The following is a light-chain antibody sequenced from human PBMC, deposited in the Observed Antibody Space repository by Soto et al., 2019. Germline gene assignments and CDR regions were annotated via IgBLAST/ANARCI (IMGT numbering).Light chain of an antibody. CDR2: GVT. V-gene: IGLV2-14*01. CDR3: SSYTSGSSHYV. Sequence: QSVLTQPASVSGSPGQSNTISCSGTSSDVGAYYSVSWYQHHPGKAPKLIIYGVTNRPSGVSNRFSGSKSGNTASLTISGLQAEDEADYHCSSYTSGSSHYVFGTGTKVTVL. CDR1: SSDVGAYYS. J-gene: IGLJ1*01.